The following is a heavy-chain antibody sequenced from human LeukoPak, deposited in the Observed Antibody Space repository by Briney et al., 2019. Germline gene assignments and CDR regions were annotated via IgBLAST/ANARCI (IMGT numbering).Heavy chain of an antibody. CDR3: ARGASGTYYFGY. CDR2: IYSGGST. V-gene: IGHV3-66*02. CDR1: GFTFSSNY. J-gene: IGHJ4*02. D-gene: IGHD1-26*01. Sequence: GSLRLSCAASGFTFSSNYMTWVRQAPGKGLDWVSVIYSGGSTYYSDSVRGRFTISRDNSKNTLFLQMNSLRPEDTAVYYCARGASGTYYFGYWGRGTLVTVSS.